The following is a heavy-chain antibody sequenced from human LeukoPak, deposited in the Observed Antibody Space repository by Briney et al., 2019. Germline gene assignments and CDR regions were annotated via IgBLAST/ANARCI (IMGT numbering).Heavy chain of an antibody. CDR1: GISVSSNH. J-gene: IGHJ4*02. Sequence: GGSLRLSCVAAGISVSSNHITWVRQAPGKGLEWISLISTDDETHYTDSVKGRFTVSRDTSKNTVYLQMNSLRAEDTAVYYCARETASKYYYDTGGYSDYWGQGTLVTVSS. D-gene: IGHD3-22*01. CDR2: ISTDDET. CDR3: ARETASKYYYDTGGYSDY. V-gene: IGHV3-66*01.